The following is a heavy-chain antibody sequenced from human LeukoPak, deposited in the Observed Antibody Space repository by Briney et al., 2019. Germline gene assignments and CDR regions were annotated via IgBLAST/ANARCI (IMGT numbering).Heavy chain of an antibody. Sequence: EASVKVSCKASGYTFTSYGISWVRQAPGQGLEWMGGIIPIFGTANYAQKFQGRVTITADKSTSTAYMELSSLRSEDTAVYYCARRGSYRYYFDYWGQGTLVTVSS. CDR2: IIPIFGTA. CDR3: ARRGSYRYYFDY. J-gene: IGHJ4*02. V-gene: IGHV1-69*06. D-gene: IGHD1-26*01. CDR1: GYTFTSYG.